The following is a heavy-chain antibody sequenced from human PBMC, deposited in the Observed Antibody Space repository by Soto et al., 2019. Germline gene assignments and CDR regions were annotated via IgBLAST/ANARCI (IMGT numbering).Heavy chain of an antibody. J-gene: IGHJ4*02. Sequence: ESGGGLVQPGGSLGLSCEAPGFTFRRFWRSWLGRAPGKGREWGANIKEDGSEKYYVDSVKGRFTISRDNAKNSLFLQMNSLRAEDTAVYFCTCHPPRGDYNKYARNYWGQGTQVTVSS. CDR1: GFTFRRFW. CDR2: IKEDGSEK. V-gene: IGHV3-7*03. CDR3: TCHPPRGDYNKYARNY. D-gene: IGHD4-4*01.